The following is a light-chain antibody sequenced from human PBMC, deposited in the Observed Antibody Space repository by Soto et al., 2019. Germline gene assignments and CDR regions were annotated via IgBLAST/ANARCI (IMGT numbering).Light chain of an antibody. V-gene: IGLV1-40*01. CDR2: GDS. CDR1: SSNIGAGYH. Sequence: QAVVTQPPSVSGAPGQRVTISCTGSSSNIGAGYHVHWYQQLPGAAPKLLIFGDSNRPSGVPDRFSGSKSGTSASLAISGLQSEDEADYFCASWDDSLNGPVFGGGTKLTVL. CDR3: ASWDDSLNGPV. J-gene: IGLJ2*01.